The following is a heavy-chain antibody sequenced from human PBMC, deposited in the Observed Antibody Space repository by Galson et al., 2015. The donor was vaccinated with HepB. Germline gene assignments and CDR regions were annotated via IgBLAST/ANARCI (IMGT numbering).Heavy chain of an antibody. CDR2: IDWDDDK. J-gene: IGHJ4*02. V-gene: IGHV2-70*01. CDR1: GFSLSTSGMC. D-gene: IGHD3-22*01. CDR3: ARMQSDSSGYYPDY. Sequence: ALVKPTQTLTLTCTFSGFSLSTSGMCVSWIRQPPGKALEWLALIDWDDDKYYSTSLKTRLTISKDTSKNQVVLTMTNMDPVDTATYYCARMQSDSSGYYPDYWGQGTLVTVSS.